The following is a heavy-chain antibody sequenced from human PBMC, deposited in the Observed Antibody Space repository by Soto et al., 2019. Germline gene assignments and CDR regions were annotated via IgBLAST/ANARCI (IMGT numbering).Heavy chain of an antibody. Sequence: QVQLVESGGGVVQPGRSLRLSCAASGFTFSSYGMHWVRQAPGKGLEWVAVISYDGSNKYYADSVKGRFTISRDNSKNTLYLQMNSLRAEDTAVYYCAKGTGLLLRLLDYWGQGTLVTVSS. V-gene: IGHV3-30*18. J-gene: IGHJ4*02. D-gene: IGHD7-27*01. CDR3: AKGTGLLLRLLDY. CDR1: GFTFSSYG. CDR2: ISYDGSNK.